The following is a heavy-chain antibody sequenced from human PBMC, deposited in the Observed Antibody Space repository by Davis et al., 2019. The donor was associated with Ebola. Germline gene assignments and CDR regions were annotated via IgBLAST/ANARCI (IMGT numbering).Heavy chain of an antibody. D-gene: IGHD3-10*01. J-gene: IGHJ4*02. Sequence: AASVKVSCKASGYTLSHYSVNWVRQAPGQGLEWMGWINTNTGNSTFAQAFTGRFVFYVDSSVNTAYLQINNLKTEDTAVYYCARGGTDYSGSGNDYNSIDYFEYWGQGTLVTASS. V-gene: IGHV7-4-1*02. CDR3: ARGGTDYSGSGNDYNSIDYFEY. CDR2: INTNTGNS. CDR1: GYTLSHYS.